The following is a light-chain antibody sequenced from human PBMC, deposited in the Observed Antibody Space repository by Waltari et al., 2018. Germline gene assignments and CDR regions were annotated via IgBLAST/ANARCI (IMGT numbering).Light chain of an antibody. Sequence: SYELTQPPSVSVSPGQTATITCSGDTLGAKYVSWYQQRPGQSPMVVIYQDVKRPSGIPERFSGANSGDTATLTISGTQAMDEADYYCQTWDSSVVFGGGTKLTVL. J-gene: IGLJ2*01. CDR1: TLGAKY. CDR2: QDV. V-gene: IGLV3-1*01. CDR3: QTWDSSVV.